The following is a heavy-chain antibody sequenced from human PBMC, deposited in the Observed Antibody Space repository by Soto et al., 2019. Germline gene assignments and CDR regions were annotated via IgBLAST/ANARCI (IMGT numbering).Heavy chain of an antibody. CDR2: LYDLDGT. D-gene: IGHD1-1*01. Sequence: PGGSLRLSCAACGFTVSGKKYVAWVRQAPGKGLEWVSALYDLDGTYYADSVKGRFTTSSDSSRTTAYLQMNSLRPDDTAVYSCATWHLQEHAYDIWGQGTMVTVSS. V-gene: IGHV3-53*01. J-gene: IGHJ3*02. CDR1: GFTVSGKKY. CDR3: ATWHLQEHAYDI.